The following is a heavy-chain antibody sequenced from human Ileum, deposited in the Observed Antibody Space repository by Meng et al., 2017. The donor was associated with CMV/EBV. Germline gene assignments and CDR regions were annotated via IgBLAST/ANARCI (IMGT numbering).Heavy chain of an antibody. CDR2: MYHSGSS. V-gene: IGHV4-38-2*02. D-gene: IGHD1-1*01. CDR1: GYSISSGYY. CDR3: ARETNWQYGY. J-gene: IGHJ4*02. Sequence: SETLSLTCTVSGYSISSGYYWGWSRQSPGKGLEGIGSMYHSGSSYYNPSLKSRVTISRDTSRNQFSLNLTSVTAADTGVYYCARETNWQYGYWGQGTLVTVSS.